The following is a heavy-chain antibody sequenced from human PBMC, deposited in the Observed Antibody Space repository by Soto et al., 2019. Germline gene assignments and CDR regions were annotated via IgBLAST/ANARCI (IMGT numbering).Heavy chain of an antibody. V-gene: IGHV4-4*07. J-gene: IGHJ6*02. CDR2: IYTSGST. CDR1: GGSISSYY. D-gene: IGHD2-15*01. CDR3: ARDHFSKWYWWLPKELYGERNYYGMDV. Sequence: SETLSLTCTVSGGSISSYYWSWIRQPAGKGLEWIGRIYTSGSTNYNPSLKSRVTMSVDTSKNQFSLKLSSVTAADTAVYYCARDHFSKWYWWLPKELYGERNYYGMDVWGQGTTVTVSS.